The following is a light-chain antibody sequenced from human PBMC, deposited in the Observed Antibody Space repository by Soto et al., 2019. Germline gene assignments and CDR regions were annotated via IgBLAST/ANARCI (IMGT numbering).Light chain of an antibody. Sequence: EIVITQSPATLSVSPGERATLSCRASQSVSSDLAWYHQKPGQPPRLLIYGASTRATGIPARFSGSGSGTEFTLTINSLQSEDFAVYYCQQRSNWPWTFGQGTKVDIK. CDR1: QSVSSD. V-gene: IGKV3-15*01. CDR2: GAS. CDR3: QQRSNWPWT. J-gene: IGKJ1*01.